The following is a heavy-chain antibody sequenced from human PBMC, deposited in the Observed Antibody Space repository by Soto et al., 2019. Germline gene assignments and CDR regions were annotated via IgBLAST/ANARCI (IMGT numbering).Heavy chain of an antibody. V-gene: IGHV1-69*13. Sequence: SVKVSCKASGGTFSSYAISWVRQAPGQGLEWMGGIIPIFGTANYAQKFKGRVTITAEESTSTAYMELSSLISEDTAVYYCARVLRGFGVVLQNYYGMDVWGQGTTETVS. CDR3: ARVLRGFGVVLQNYYGMDV. CDR1: GGTFSSYA. CDR2: IIPIFGTA. J-gene: IGHJ6*02. D-gene: IGHD3-10*01.